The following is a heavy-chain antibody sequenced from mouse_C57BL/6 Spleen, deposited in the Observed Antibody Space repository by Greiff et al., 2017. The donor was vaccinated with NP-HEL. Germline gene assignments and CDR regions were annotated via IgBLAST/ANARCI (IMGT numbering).Heavy chain of an antibody. Sequence: EVQLVESGGGLVQPKGSLKLSCAASGFTFNTYAMHWVRQAPGKGLEWVARIRSKSSNYATYYADSVKDRFTISRDDSPSMLYLQMNNLKTEDTAMYYCVRGITTVVAPGFAYWGQGTLVTVSA. CDR2: IRSKSSNYAT. J-gene: IGHJ3*01. D-gene: IGHD1-1*01. V-gene: IGHV10-3*01. CDR1: GFTFNTYA. CDR3: VRGITTVVAPGFAY.